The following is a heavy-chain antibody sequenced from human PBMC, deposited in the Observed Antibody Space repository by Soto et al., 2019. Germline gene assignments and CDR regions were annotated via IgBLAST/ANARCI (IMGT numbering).Heavy chain of an antibody. Sequence: GGSLRLSCAASGFTFSSYWMSWVRQAPGKGLEWVANIKTDGSEKFYVDSVKGRFTISRDNAKNSLYLQMNSLRAEDTAVYYCARLAVAPPYFDYWGQGTLVTVSS. CDR1: GFTFSSYW. CDR3: ARLAVAPPYFDY. V-gene: IGHV3-7*03. D-gene: IGHD6-19*01. J-gene: IGHJ4*02. CDR2: IKTDGSEK.